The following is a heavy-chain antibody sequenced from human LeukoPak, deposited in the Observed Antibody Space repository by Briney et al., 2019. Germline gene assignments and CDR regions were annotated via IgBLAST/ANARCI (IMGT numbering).Heavy chain of an antibody. CDR2: ISSGSTTM. D-gene: IGHD5-12*01. CDR1: GFTFSSYE. Sequence: GGSLRLSCAASGFTFSSYEMNWVRQAPGKGLEWLSYISSGSTTMDYADSVKGRFTISRDNAKNSLFLQMNSLRAEDTGIYFCARDRGNSAYGAWFDSWGQGALVTVSS. J-gene: IGHJ5*01. CDR3: ARDRGNSAYGAWFDS. V-gene: IGHV3-48*03.